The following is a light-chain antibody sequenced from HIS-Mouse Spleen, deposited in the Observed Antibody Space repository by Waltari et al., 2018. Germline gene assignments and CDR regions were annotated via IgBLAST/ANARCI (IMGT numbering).Light chain of an antibody. Sequence: SYELTQPPSMSVSPGQPARITCSGDALPKKYASLYQQKSGQAPVLVIYEDSKRPSGIPERFSGSSSGTMATLTISGAQVEDEADYYCYSTDSSGNHRVFGGGTKLTVL. CDR2: EDS. J-gene: IGLJ2*01. CDR3: YSTDSSGNHRV. CDR1: ALPKKY. V-gene: IGLV3-10*01.